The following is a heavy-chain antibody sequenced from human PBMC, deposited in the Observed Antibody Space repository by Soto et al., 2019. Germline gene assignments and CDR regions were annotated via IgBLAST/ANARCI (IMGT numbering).Heavy chain of an antibody. CDR3: AKGPGYDCGYYFDY. J-gene: IGHJ4*02. CDR1: GFTFSSYA. Sequence: EVQLLESGGGLVQPGGSLRLSCAASGFTFSSYAMSWVRQAPGKGLEWVSAISGSGGSTYYADSVKGRFTISRDNSKNTLYLQMNRLRAENTAVYYCAKGPGYDCGYYFDYWGQGTLVNGSS. D-gene: IGHD4-17*01. V-gene: IGHV3-23*01. CDR2: ISGSGGST.